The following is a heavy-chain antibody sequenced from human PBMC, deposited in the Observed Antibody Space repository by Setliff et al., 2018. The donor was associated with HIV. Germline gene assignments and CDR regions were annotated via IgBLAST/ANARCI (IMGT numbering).Heavy chain of an antibody. CDR3: ARGVAVAGGYWYFDL. CDR2: INHSGGT. J-gene: IGHJ2*01. Sequence: PSETLSLTCAVSGGTFSLHYYTWIRQSPLRGLEWIGEINHSGGTRYNPSLESRATMSLDSSRKQFSLRLISVTAADTAVYYCARGVAVAGGYWYFDLWGRGALVTVSS. D-gene: IGHD6-19*01. CDR1: GGTFSLHY. V-gene: IGHV4-34*01.